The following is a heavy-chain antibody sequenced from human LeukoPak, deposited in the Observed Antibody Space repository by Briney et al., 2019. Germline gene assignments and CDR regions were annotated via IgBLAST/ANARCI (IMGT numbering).Heavy chain of an antibody. V-gene: IGHV1-69*13. CDR2: IIPIFGTA. Sequence: SVKVSCKASGGTFSSYAISWVRQAPGQGLEWMGGIIPIFGTANNAQKFQGRVTITADESTSTAYMELSSLRSEDTAVYYCARTTYYYDSSYWFDPWGQGTLVTVSS. J-gene: IGHJ5*02. CDR3: ARTTYYYDSSYWFDP. D-gene: IGHD3-22*01. CDR1: GGTFSSYA.